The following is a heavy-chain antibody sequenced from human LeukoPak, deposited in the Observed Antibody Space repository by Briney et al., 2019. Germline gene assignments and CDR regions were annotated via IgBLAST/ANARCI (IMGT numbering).Heavy chain of an antibody. J-gene: IGHJ4*02. D-gene: IGHD6-19*01. CDR3: AKDQQSWQWLAHPPDY. CDR2: IRYDGSNK. Sequence: GGSLRLSCAASGFTFSSYGMHWVRQAPGKGLEWVAFIRYDGSNKYYADSVKGRFTISRDNSKNTLYLQMNSLRTEDTAVYYCAKDQQSWQWLAHPPDYWGQGALLTVSS. CDR1: GFTFSSYG. V-gene: IGHV3-30*02.